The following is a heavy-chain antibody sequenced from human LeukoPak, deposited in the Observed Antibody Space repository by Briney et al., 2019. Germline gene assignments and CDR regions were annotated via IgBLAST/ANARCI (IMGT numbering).Heavy chain of an antibody. D-gene: IGHD5-12*01. Sequence: SGGSLRLSCAASEFTFSSYGMHWVRQAPGKGLEWVAVISYDGSNKYYADSVKGRFTISRDNSKNTLYLQMNSLRAEDTAVYYCAKGDSGSDYGYYYGMDVWGQGTTVTVSS. V-gene: IGHV3-30*18. CDR2: ISYDGSNK. J-gene: IGHJ6*02. CDR1: EFTFSSYG. CDR3: AKGDSGSDYGYYYGMDV.